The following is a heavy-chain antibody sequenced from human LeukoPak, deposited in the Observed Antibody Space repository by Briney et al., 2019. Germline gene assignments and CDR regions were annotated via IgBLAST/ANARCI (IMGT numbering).Heavy chain of an antibody. CDR1: GGTFSSYA. J-gene: IGHJ6*03. CDR3: ATKFPSITIFGVVIIEDYYYYMDV. D-gene: IGHD3-3*01. V-gene: IGHV1-69*05. CDR2: IIPIFGTA. Sequence: SVKVSCKASGGTFSSYAISWVRQAPGQGLEWMGGIIPIFGTANYAQKFQGRVTITTDESTSTAYMELSGLRSEDTAVYYCATKFPSITIFGVVIIEDYYYYMDVWGKGTTVTVSS.